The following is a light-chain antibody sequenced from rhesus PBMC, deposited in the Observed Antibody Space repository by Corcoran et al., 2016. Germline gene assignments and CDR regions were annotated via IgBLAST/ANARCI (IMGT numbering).Light chain of an antibody. CDR2: DAS. CDR3: QQPNSYPLT. V-gene: IGKV1-38*01. J-gene: IGKJ4*01. CDR1: QGISSY. Sequence: DIQLTQSPSSLSASVGDRVTITCRASQGISSYLAWYQQKPGKAPKPLIYDASNLQSGVPSRFSGGGSGTDFTLTISSLLPEVVAVYCCQQPNSYPLTFGGGTKVKIK.